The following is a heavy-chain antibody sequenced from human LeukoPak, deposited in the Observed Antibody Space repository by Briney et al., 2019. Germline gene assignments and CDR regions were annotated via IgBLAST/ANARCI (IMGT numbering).Heavy chain of an antibody. CDR3: ARASVVVVTAPYAFDI. CDR1: GYTFTSYG. J-gene: IGHJ3*02. CDR2: ISAYNGNT. D-gene: IGHD2-21*02. V-gene: IGHV1-18*01. Sequence: ASVKVSCKASGYTFTSYGISWVRQAPGQGLEWMGWISAYNGNTNYAQKLQGRVTMTTDTSTSTAYMELRSLRSDDTAVYYCARASVVVVTAPYAFDIWGQGTMVTVSS.